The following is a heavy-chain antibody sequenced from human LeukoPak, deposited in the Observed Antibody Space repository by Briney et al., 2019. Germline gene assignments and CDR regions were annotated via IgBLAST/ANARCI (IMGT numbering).Heavy chain of an antibody. CDR1: GFTFSGYA. Sequence: PGGSLRLSCAASGFTFSGYAMSWVRQAPGKGLEWVLGISGSGGSTYHADSVKGRFTISRANTKNTLYLQMNSLRAEDTAVYHCAKYLDTAMAYYFDHWGQGTLVTVSS. V-gene: IGHV3-23*01. CDR2: ISGSGGST. D-gene: IGHD5-18*01. J-gene: IGHJ4*02. CDR3: AKYLDTAMAYYFDH.